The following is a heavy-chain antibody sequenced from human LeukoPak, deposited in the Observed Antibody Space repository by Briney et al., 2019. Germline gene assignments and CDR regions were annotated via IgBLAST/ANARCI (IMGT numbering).Heavy chain of an antibody. Sequence: ASVKVSCKASGYTFTSYGISWVRQAPGQGLEWMGWISAYNGNTNYAQKLQGRVTMTTDTSTSTAYMELRSLRPDDTAVYYCARDEIGIAAAGLDYWGQGTLVTVSS. CDR3: ARDEIGIAAAGLDY. CDR1: GYTFTSYG. CDR2: ISAYNGNT. J-gene: IGHJ4*02. D-gene: IGHD6-13*01. V-gene: IGHV1-18*01.